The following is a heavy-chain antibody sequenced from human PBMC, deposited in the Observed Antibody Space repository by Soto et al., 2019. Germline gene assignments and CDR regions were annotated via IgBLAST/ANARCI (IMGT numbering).Heavy chain of an antibody. CDR1: GGSFSGYY. Sequence: PSETLSLTCAVYGGSFSGYYWSWIRQPPGKGLEWIGEINHSGSTNYNPSLKSRVTISVDTSKNQFSLKLSSVTAADTAVYYCARDHQGPYCGGDCYPFDYWGQGTLVTVSS. J-gene: IGHJ4*02. CDR3: ARDHQGPYCGGDCYPFDY. D-gene: IGHD2-21*01. V-gene: IGHV4-34*01. CDR2: INHSGST.